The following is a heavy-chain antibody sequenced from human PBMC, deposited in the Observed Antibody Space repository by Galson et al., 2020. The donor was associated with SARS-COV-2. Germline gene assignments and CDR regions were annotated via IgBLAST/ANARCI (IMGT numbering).Heavy chain of an antibody. CDR1: GFTFSSYG. Sequence: PGGSLRLSCAASGFTFSSYGMHWVRQAPGKGLEWVAVISYDGSNKYYADSVKGRFTISRDNSKNTLYLQMNSLRAEDTAVYYCAKEMIGSSSWDDYYYYYGMDVWGQGTTVTVSS. V-gene: IGHV3-30*18. J-gene: IGHJ6*02. CDR3: AKEMIGSSSWDDYYYYYGMDV. D-gene: IGHD6-13*01. CDR2: ISYDGSNK.